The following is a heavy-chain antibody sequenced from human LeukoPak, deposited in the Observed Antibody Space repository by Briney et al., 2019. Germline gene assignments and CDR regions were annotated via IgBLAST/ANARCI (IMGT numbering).Heavy chain of an antibody. CDR2: IIPVFGTT. CDR1: GYTFTNYG. CDR3: ARCSPGDSSNFYAVLQY. D-gene: IGHD3-22*01. V-gene: IGHV1-69*06. Sequence: SVKVSCKASGYTFTNYGISWVRLTPGQGLEWLGRIIPVFGTTTYAQKFQAKVTMTADKSTNTAYLEIRSLTSDDTAVYYCARCSPGDSSNFYAVLQYWGQGTQVTVST. J-gene: IGHJ4*02.